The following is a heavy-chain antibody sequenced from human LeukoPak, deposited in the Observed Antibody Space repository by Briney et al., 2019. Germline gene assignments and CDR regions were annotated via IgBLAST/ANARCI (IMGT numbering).Heavy chain of an antibody. D-gene: IGHD1-26*01. CDR1: GGSISNYY. J-gene: IGHJ4*02. Sequence: SETLSLTCTVSGGSISNYYWSWIRQPPGKGLEWIGYIYYSGSTNYNPPLTSRVTMSIDTSMNQFSLKLSSVTAADTAVYYCARGRHSGSYYVDDYWGQGTLVTVSS. CDR2: IYYSGST. V-gene: IGHV4-59*01. CDR3: ARGRHSGSYYVDDY.